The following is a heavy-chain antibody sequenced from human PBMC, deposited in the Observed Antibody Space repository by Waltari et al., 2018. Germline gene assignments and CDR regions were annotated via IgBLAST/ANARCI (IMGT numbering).Heavy chain of an antibody. V-gene: IGHV1-2*02. CDR3: ARIAVAGSAPYYYYYMDV. CDR1: GYTFTGYY. CDR2: INPNSGGT. J-gene: IGHJ6*03. D-gene: IGHD6-19*01. Sequence: QVQLVQSGAEVKKPGASVKVSCKASGYTFTGYYMPWVRQAPGQGLEWMGWINPNSGGTNYAQKFQGRVTMTRDTSISTAYMELSRLRSDDTAVYYCARIAVAGSAPYYYYYMDVWGKGTTVTVSS.